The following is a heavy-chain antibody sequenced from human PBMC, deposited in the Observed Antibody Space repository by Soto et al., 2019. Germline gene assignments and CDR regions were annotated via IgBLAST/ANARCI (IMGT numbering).Heavy chain of an antibody. V-gene: IGHV4-39*01. CDR2: VYDRGRS. J-gene: IGHJ4*02. CDR1: GGSVTNSSYY. Sequence: SETLSLTCTVSGGSVTNSSYYWGWIRQSPGKGLEWIRSVYDRGRSYSRSSVKSRVTISVDTSKNQLSQSFNFVNAPDTDLYYCVSQRTSVLTQAYFDYWGPGALVTVYS. CDR3: VSQRTSVLTQAYFDY. D-gene: IGHD1-20*01.